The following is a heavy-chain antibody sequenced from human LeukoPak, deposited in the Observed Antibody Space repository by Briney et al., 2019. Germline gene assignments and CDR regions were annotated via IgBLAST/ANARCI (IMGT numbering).Heavy chain of an antibody. Sequence: GGSLRLSCAASGVTFSSYDMNWVRQAPGKGLEWVSYISGSGTTTYYADSVKGRFTISRDYSKNSLYLQMNSLRAEDTAVYYCARDLVSGAYTFDIWGQGTMVAVSS. D-gene: IGHD3-16*01. CDR1: GVTFSSYD. CDR2: ISGSGTTT. J-gene: IGHJ3*02. CDR3: ARDLVSGAYTFDI. V-gene: IGHV3-48*03.